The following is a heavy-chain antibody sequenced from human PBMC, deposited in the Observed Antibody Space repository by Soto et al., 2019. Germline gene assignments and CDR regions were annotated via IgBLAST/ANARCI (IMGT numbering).Heavy chain of an antibody. D-gene: IGHD5-12*01. Sequence: GDSLKISCKGAGYRFTSYWISLERQMPGKGLEWMGRIDPSDSYTNYSPSFHGHVTISADKSISTAYLQWSSLKASDTAMYYCARLTLDIVATTNLGSSMDGWGHGTRVTVSS. J-gene: IGHJ6*02. CDR1: GYRFTSYW. CDR2: IDPSDSYT. V-gene: IGHV5-10-1*01. CDR3: ARLTLDIVATTNLGSSMDG.